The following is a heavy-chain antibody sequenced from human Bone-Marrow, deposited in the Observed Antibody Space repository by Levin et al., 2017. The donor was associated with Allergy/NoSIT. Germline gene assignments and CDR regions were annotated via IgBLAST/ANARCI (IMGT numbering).Heavy chain of an antibody. J-gene: IGHJ4*02. CDR1: GGSISSGGYY. CDR3: ARVVMLGDYFDY. V-gene: IGHV4-31*03. Sequence: PSETLSLTCSVSGGSISSGGYYWTWIRQLPGTGLEWIGYKYYSGDTDYNPSLKSRVTISVDTSKNQVSLKLSSVTAADTAVYYCARVVMLGDYFDYWGQGTLVTVSS. D-gene: IGHD3-16*01. CDR2: KYYSGDT.